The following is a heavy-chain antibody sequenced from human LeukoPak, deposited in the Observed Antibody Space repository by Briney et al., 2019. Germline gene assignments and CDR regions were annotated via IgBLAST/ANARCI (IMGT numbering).Heavy chain of an antibody. Sequence: GTSLRLSCAASGFTFSTYGLHWVRQALGKGLEWVSVISYDGSNKYSADSVKGRFTISRDNSKNTLYLQMNSLRPEDTAVYYCARGYDYWGQGTLVTVSS. D-gene: IGHD5-18*01. J-gene: IGHJ4*02. CDR1: GFTFSTYG. CDR3: ARGYDY. V-gene: IGHV3-30*03. CDR2: ISYDGSNK.